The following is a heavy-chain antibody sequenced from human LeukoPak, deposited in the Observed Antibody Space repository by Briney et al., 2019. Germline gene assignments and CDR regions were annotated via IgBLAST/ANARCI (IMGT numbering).Heavy chain of an antibody. D-gene: IGHD3-22*01. V-gene: IGHV1-2*02. CDR3: AKGGVSGYYYDSSGYSFDY. Sequence: ASVKVSCKASGYTFTDYYMHWMRQAPGHGSERMGWINPNTGGTNYAENFQDRVTVTRDTSISTAYMELRGLTSDDTAVYYCAKGGVSGYYYDSSGYSFDYWGQGTLVTVSS. CDR2: INPNTGGT. CDR1: GYTFTDYY. J-gene: IGHJ4*02.